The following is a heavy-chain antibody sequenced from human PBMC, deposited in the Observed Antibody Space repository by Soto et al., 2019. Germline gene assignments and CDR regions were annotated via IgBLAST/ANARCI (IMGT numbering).Heavy chain of an antibody. V-gene: IGHV3-48*01. Sequence: VQLVESGGGLVQPGGSLRLSCAASGFTFSSYSMNWVRQAPGKGLEWVSYISSSSSTIYYADSVKGRFTISRDNAKNSLYLQMNSLRAEDTAVYYCARDQGYSSSWFYYYYYYMDVWGKGTTVTVSS. D-gene: IGHD6-13*01. CDR3: ARDQGYSSSWFYYYYYYMDV. J-gene: IGHJ6*03. CDR2: ISSSSSTI. CDR1: GFTFSSYS.